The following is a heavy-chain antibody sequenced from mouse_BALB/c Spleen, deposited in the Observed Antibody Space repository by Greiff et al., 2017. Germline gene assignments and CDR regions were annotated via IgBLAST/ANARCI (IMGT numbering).Heavy chain of an antibody. CDR1: GISFTSYG. V-gene: IGHV2-3*01. CDR3: ALYRSWLPY. Sequence: VQLVESGPGLVAPSQSLSITCTVSGISFTSYGVSWVRQPPGKGLEWLGVIWGDGSTNYHSVLISRLSISKDNSKSQVFLKLNSLQTDDTATYYCALYRSWLPYGGQGTLVTVSA. D-gene: IGHD2-14*01. CDR2: IWGDGST. J-gene: IGHJ3*01.